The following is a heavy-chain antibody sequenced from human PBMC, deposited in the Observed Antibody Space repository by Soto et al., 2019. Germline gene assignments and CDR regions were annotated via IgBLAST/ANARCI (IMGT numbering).Heavy chain of an antibody. CDR3: AKDLIYGYNSGRPFDS. D-gene: IGHD6-19*01. CDR2: IGSRGDST. V-gene: IGHV3-23*01. CDR1: GFTFSSFA. Sequence: PGGSLRLSCAASGFTFSSFAMSWVRQAPGKGLEWVSAIGSRGDSTYYADSVKGRFTISRDNSKNTLYLQMNSLRAEDTAVYYCAKDLIYGYNSGRPFDSWGRGTLVTVSS. J-gene: IGHJ4*02.